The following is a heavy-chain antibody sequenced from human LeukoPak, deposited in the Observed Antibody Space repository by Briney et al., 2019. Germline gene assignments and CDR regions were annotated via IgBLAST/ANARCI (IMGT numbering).Heavy chain of an antibody. J-gene: IGHJ5*02. V-gene: IGHV4-39*01. D-gene: IGHD3-10*01. CDR1: GGSISSSSYY. Sequence: SETLSLTCTVSGGSISSSSYYWGWIRQPPGKGLEWIGSIYYSGSTYYNPSLKSRVTISVDTSKNQFSLKLSSVTAADTAVYYCARPYGSGSYYNPWGQGTLVTVSS. CDR3: ARPYGSGSYYNP. CDR2: IYYSGST.